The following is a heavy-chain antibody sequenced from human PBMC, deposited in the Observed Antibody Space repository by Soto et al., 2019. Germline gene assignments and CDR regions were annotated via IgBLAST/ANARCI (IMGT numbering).Heavy chain of an antibody. D-gene: IGHD1-26*01. V-gene: IGHV4-30-4*01. J-gene: IGHJ4*02. CDR2: IYYSGST. CDR1: GGSISSGDYY. CDR3: ARLNFIVGATFDY. Sequence: SETLSLTCTVSGGSISSGDYYWSWIRQPPGKGLEWIGYIYYSGSTYYNPSLKSRVTISVDTSKNQFSLKLSSVTAADTAVYYCARLNFIVGATFDYWGQGTLVTVSS.